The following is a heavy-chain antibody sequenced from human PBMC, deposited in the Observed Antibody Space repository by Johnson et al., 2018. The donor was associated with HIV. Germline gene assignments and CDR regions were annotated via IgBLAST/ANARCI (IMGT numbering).Heavy chain of an antibody. D-gene: IGHD1-26*01. CDR2: ISYDGSNK. CDR1: GFTFSSYA. J-gene: IGHJ3*02. CDR3: ARDRSTPKSPRGAFDI. Sequence: QVQLVESGGGVVQPGRSLRLSCAASGFTFSSYAMHWVRQAPGKGLEWVAVISYDGSNKYYADSVKGRFTISRDNSKNTLYLQMNSLRAEDTAVYYCARDRSTPKSPRGAFDIWGQGTMVTVSS. V-gene: IGHV3-30-3*01.